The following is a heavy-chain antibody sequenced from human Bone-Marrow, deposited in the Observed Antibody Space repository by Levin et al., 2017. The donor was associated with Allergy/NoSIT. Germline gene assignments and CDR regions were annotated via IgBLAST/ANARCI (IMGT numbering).Heavy chain of an antibody. CDR1: GFTFSDYY. Sequence: PGGSLRLSCAASGFTFSDYYMSWIRQAPGKGLEWVSYVSSSSIYTNYADSVKGRFTISRDNAKNSLYLQMNSLRAEDTAVYYCARLINGDYIDYWGQGTLVTVSS. V-gene: IGHV3-11*03. J-gene: IGHJ4*02. D-gene: IGHD4-17*01. CDR2: VSSSSIYT. CDR3: ARLINGDYIDY.